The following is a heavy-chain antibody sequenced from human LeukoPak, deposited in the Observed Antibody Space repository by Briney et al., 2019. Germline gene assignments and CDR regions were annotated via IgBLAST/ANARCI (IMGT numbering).Heavy chain of an antibody. D-gene: IGHD2-15*01. CDR1: GGTFSSYA. Sequence: SVKVSCKASGGTFSSYAISWVRQAPGQGLEWMGGIIPIFGTANYAQKFQGRVTITADESTSTAYMELSSLRSEDTAVYYCARGWGLFTPWGFDIWGQGTWSPSLQ. CDR3: ARGWGLFTPWGFDI. CDR2: IIPIFGTA. V-gene: IGHV1-69*01. J-gene: IGHJ3*02.